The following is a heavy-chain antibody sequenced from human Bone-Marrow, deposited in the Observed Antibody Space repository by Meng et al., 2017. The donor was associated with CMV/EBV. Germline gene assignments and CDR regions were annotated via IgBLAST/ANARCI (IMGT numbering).Heavy chain of an antibody. J-gene: IGHJ6*02. CDR1: GGSFSGYY. V-gene: IGHV4-34*01. Sequence: GSLRLSCAVYGGSFSGYYWSWIRQPPGKGLEWIGEINHSGSTNYNPSLKSRVTISVDTSKNQFSLKLSSVTAADTAVYYCARGNVKRTFSTIFGVVNRGPYMDVWGQGTTVIVSS. CDR3: ARGNVKRTFSTIFGVVNRGPYMDV. CDR2: INHSGST. D-gene: IGHD3-3*01.